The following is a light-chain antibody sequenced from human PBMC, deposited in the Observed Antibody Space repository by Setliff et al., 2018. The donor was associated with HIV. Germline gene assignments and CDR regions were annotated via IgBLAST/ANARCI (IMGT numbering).Light chain of an antibody. CDR1: SSDVGGYNY. CDR2: EVS. Sequence: SALAQPASASGSPGQSITISCTGTSSDVGGYNYVSWYQQHPGKAPKLMIYEVSNRPSGVSDRFSGSKSGNTASLTISGLQTEDEADYFCSSYTSSSPLYVFGTGTKVTV. CDR3: SSYTSSSPLYV. V-gene: IGLV2-14*01. J-gene: IGLJ1*01.